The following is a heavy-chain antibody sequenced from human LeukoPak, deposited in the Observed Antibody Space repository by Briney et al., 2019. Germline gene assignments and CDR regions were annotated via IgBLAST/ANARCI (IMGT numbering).Heavy chain of an antibody. V-gene: IGHV4-59*08. Sequence: SETLSLTCTVSGGSISSYYWSWIRQPPGKGLEWVGYIYYSGSTNYNPSLKSRVTISVDTSKNQFSLKLSSVTAADTAVYYCARHGYCSGGSCFPVEYYFDYWGQGTLVTVSS. D-gene: IGHD2-15*01. CDR1: GGSISSYY. J-gene: IGHJ4*02. CDR2: IYYSGST. CDR3: ARHGYCSGGSCFPVEYYFDY.